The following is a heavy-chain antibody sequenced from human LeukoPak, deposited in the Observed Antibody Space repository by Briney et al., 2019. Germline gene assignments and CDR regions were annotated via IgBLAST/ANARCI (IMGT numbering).Heavy chain of an antibody. D-gene: IGHD3-22*01. J-gene: IGHJ5*02. CDR1: GFTFSSYW. Sequence: PGGSLRLSCAASGFTFSSYWMHWVRQAPGKGLEWVALIWYDGSNEHYADSVKGRFTISRDNSKNTLFLQMNSLRAEDTAVYYCARDRRDSSGYYYGWFDPWGQGTLVTVSS. CDR3: ARDRRDSSGYYYGWFDP. V-gene: IGHV3-33*08. CDR2: IWYDGSNE.